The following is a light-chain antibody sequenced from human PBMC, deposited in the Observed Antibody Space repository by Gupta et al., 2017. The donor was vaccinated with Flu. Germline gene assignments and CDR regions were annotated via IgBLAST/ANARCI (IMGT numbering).Light chain of an antibody. CDR1: SSDVGGYNY. CDR3: CSYAGTYNYI. Sequence: TSSDVGGYNYVSWYQRHPGIAPKLMIYDVSKRPSGVPDRFSGSKSGSTAYLTISGLQAEDEAEYYCCSYAGTYNYIFGTGTKVTVL. J-gene: IGLJ1*01. V-gene: IGLV2-11*01. CDR2: DVS.